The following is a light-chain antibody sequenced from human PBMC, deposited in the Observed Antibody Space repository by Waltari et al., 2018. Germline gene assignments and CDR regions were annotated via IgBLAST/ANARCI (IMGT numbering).Light chain of an antibody. CDR1: ESISSY. CDR2: DVS. J-gene: IGKJ2*01. V-gene: IGKV3-11*01. CDR3: QHRYSWGAMYT. Sequence: EIVLTESPATLPLPSGESATLRSKASESISSYFAWYQQKPGQSPRLLIYDVSNRATGIPARFSASGSGTDFTLTISGLETEDFAVYYCQHRYSWGAMYTFGQGTRLEIK.